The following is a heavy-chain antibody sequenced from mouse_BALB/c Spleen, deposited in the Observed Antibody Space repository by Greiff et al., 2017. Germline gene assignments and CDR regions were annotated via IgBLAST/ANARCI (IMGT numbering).Heavy chain of an antibody. CDR3: TRSQLGLRSYAMDY. CDR1: GYTFTSYY. V-gene: IGHV1S81*02. CDR2: INPSNGGT. Sequence: QVQLQQPGAELVKPGASVKLSCKASGYTFTSYYMYWVKQRPGQGLEWIGGINPSNGGTNFNEKFKSKATLTVDKSSSTAYMQLSSLTSEDSAVYDCTRSQLGLRSYAMDYWGQGTSVTVSS. D-gene: IGHD3-1*01. J-gene: IGHJ4*01.